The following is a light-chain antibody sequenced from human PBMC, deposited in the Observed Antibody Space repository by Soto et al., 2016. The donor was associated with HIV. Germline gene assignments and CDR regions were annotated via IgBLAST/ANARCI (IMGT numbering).Light chain of an antibody. CDR3: QQSYNTPRT. Sequence: DIQMTQSPSSLSASVGDRVTITCRASQSIGRFLNWYQQISGKAPNLLIYDASSLQSGVPSRFSGSGSGTDFTLIISSLQPKDFATYYCQQSYNTPRTFGQGTMV. CDR2: DAS. V-gene: IGKV1-39*01. CDR1: QSIGRF. J-gene: IGKJ1*01.